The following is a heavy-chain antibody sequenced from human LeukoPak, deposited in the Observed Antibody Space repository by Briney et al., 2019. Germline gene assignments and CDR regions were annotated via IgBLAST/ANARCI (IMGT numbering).Heavy chain of an antibody. V-gene: IGHV4-59*01. CDR1: GGSISSYY. CDR2: IYNSGST. CDR3: ARAKGGGHYDY. D-gene: IGHD2-15*01. Sequence: PSETLSLTCTVSGGSISSYYWSWIRQPPGKGLEWIGYIYNSGSTNYNPSLTSRVTISVDTSKNQFSLKLGSVTAADTAVYYCARAKGGGHYDYWGQGTLVTVSS. J-gene: IGHJ4*02.